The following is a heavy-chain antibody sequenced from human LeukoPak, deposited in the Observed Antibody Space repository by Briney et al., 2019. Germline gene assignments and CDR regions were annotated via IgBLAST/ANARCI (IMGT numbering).Heavy chain of an antibody. CDR2: INHSGST. Sequence: PSETLSLTCAVYGGSFSGYYWSWIRQPPGKGLEWIGEINHSGSTNYNPSLKSRVTISVDTSKNQFSLKLSSVTAADTAVYYCARGGPRTYCSGGSCYSVWAARRYDNWFDPWGQGTLVTVSS. D-gene: IGHD2-15*01. J-gene: IGHJ5*02. V-gene: IGHV4-34*01. CDR1: GGSFSGYY. CDR3: ARGGPRTYCSGGSCYSVWAARRYDNWFDP.